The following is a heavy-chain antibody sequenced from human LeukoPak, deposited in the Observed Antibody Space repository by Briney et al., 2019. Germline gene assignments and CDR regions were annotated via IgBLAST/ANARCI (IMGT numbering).Heavy chain of an antibody. CDR2: IYYSGST. CDR3: ASLWSGFYYYMDV. V-gene: IGHV4-61*01. CDR1: GGSLSSGSDY. D-gene: IGHD3-3*01. J-gene: IGHJ6*03. Sequence: PETLSLTCTVSGGSLSSGSDYWSWIRQPPGKGIECTGYIYYSGSTNYNPSLKGRVTISVDTSKNQFSLKLSSVTAADTAVYYCASLWSGFYYYMDVWGKGTTVTVSS.